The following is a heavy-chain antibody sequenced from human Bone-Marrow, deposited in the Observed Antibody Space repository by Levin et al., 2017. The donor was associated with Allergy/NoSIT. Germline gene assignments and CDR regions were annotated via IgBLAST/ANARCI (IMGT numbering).Heavy chain of an antibody. CDR2: ICNGGTTI. D-gene: IGHD5-18*01. Sequence: GGSLRLSCAASGVMFRDYYMSWVRQAPGKGLEYVSYICNGGTTIHYADSVEGRFTISRDDAKNSLYLHLNSLRVDDTALYYCARDADTLMAPFYFDLWGQGTLVVVSS. CDR3: ARDADTLMAPFYFDL. V-gene: IGHV3-11*01. CDR1: GVMFRDYY. J-gene: IGHJ4*02.